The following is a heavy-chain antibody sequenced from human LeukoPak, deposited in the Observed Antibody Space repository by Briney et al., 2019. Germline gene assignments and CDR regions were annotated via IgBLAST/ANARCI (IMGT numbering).Heavy chain of an antibody. J-gene: IGHJ6*02. V-gene: IGHV1-2*02. Sequence: ASVKVSCKASGYTFTGYYMHWVRQAPGQGLEWMGWINPNSGGTNYAQKFQGRVTMTRDTSIRTAYMELSRLRSDDTAVYYCARGEVVVPAAMLHYYYGMDVWGQGTTVTVSS. CDR1: GYTFTGYY. CDR3: ARGEVVVPAAMLHYYYGMDV. D-gene: IGHD2-2*01. CDR2: INPNSGGT.